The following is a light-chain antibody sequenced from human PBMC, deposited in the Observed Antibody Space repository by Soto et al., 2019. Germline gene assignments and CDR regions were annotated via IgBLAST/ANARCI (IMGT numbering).Light chain of an antibody. CDR3: CAYAGGITNT. CDR1: SSDVGNYNL. Sequence: QSALTQPASVSGSPGQSITISCTVTSSDVGNYNLVSWYQHHPGKAPSLIIFETRKLSSGVSDRFSGSKYGNTASLTISGIQAKDEATYYCCAYAGGITNTFGGGIKRTVL. J-gene: IGLJ2*01. CDR2: ETR. V-gene: IGLV2-23*01.